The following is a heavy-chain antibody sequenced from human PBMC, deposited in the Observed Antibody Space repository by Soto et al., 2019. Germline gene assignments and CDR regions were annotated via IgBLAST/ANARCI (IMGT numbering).Heavy chain of an antibody. Sequence: EVQLVESGGGLIQPGGSLRLSCAASGLAVSSNYMTWVRQAPGKGLEWVSVIYGGGTTYYADSVKGRFTISRDTSKNTLYLQMNSLRAEDTAMYYCVQTTGWPGFDFWGQGTLVTVSS. V-gene: IGHV3-53*01. D-gene: IGHD6-19*01. J-gene: IGHJ4*02. CDR3: VQTTGWPGFDF. CDR2: IYGGGTT. CDR1: GLAVSSNY.